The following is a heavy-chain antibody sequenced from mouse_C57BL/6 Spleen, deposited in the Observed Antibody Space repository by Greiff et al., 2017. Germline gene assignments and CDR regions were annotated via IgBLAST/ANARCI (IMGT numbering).Heavy chain of an antibody. J-gene: IGHJ2*01. Sequence: VQLQQSGAELARPGASVKLSCKASGYTFTSYGISWVKQRTGQGLEWIGEIYPRSGNTYYNEKVKGKATLTADKSSSTAYMELRSLTSEDSAVYFCARSYDGYEGKYYFDYWGQGTTLTVSS. V-gene: IGHV1-81*01. D-gene: IGHD2-3*01. CDR3: ARSYDGYEGKYYFDY. CDR1: GYTFTSYG. CDR2: IYPRSGNT.